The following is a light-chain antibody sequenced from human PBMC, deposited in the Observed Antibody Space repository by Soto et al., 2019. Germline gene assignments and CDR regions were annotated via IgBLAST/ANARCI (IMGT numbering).Light chain of an antibody. CDR2: EVS. CDR1: SSDVGDYDY. J-gene: IGLJ1*01. Sequence: QSALTQPPSASGSPGQSVTISCIGTSSDVGDYDYVSWYQQHPGKAPKLIIYEVSKRPSGVPDRFSGSKSGNTASLTVSGLQAEDEADYYCTSYAGSNNFCVFGTGTKVTVL. V-gene: IGLV2-8*01. CDR3: TSYAGSNNFCV.